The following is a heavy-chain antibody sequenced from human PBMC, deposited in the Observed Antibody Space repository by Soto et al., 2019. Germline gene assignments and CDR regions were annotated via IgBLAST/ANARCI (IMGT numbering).Heavy chain of an antibody. D-gene: IGHD2-15*01. J-gene: IGHJ3*02. V-gene: IGHV3-30*03. CDR2: ISYDGSNK. CDR1: GFTFSSYG. CDR3: LNDSLLYDSRPGGGIHI. Sequence: GGSLRLSCAASGFTFSSYGMHWVRQAPGKGLEWVAVISYDGSNKYYADSVKGRFTISRDNSKNTVFLQMNSLKAQDTALYYCLNDSLLYDSRPGGGIHIWGQGTMVTVSS.